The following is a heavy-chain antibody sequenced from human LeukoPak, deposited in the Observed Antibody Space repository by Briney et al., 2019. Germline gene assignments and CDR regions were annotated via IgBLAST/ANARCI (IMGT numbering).Heavy chain of an antibody. V-gene: IGHV2-5*02. CDR2: IYWDDDK. Sequence: SGPTLVKPTQTLTLTCTFSGFSLSTSGVGVGWIRQPPGKALEWLALIYWDDDKRYSPSLKSRLTITKDTSKNQVVLTMTNMDPVDTATYYCAHSPLRYFDWLLSGAFDIWGQGTMVTVSS. CDR1: GFSLSTSGVG. D-gene: IGHD3-9*01. J-gene: IGHJ3*02. CDR3: AHSPLRYFDWLLSGAFDI.